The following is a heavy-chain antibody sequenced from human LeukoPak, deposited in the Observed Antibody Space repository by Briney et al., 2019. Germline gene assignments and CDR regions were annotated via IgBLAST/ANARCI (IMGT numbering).Heavy chain of an antibody. CDR3: ARGPYSSGWYYLRPFDY. CDR1: GYSISTGYY. Sequence: PSETLSLTCTVSGYSISTGYYWSWIRQPPGKGLEWIGEINHSGSTNYNPSLKSRVTISVDTSRNQFSLKLSSVTAADTAVYYCARGPYSSGWYYLRPFDYWGQGTLVTVSS. V-gene: IGHV4-34*01. D-gene: IGHD6-19*01. CDR2: INHSGST. J-gene: IGHJ4*02.